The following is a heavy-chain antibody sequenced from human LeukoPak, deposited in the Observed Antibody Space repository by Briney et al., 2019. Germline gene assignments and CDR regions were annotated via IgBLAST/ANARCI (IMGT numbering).Heavy chain of an antibody. V-gene: IGHV3-21*01. J-gene: IGHJ6*02. CDR3: ARDLKAFGYYYGMDV. CDR1: GFTFSSYS. D-gene: IGHD3-3*01. Sequence: GGSLRLSCAASGFTFSSYSMNWVRQAPGKGLEWVSSIRSSSSYIYYADSVKGRFTISRDNAKNSLYLQMNSLRAEDTAVYYCARDLKAFGYYYGMDVWGQGTTVTVSS. CDR2: IRSSSSYI.